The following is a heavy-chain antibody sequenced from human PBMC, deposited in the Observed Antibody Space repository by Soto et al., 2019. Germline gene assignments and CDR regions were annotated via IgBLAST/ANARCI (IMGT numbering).Heavy chain of an antibody. Sequence: GGSLRLSCAASGFTFSSYGMHWVRQAPGKGLEWVAVIWYDGSNKYYADSVKGRFTISRDNSKNTLYLQMNSLRAEDTAVYYCAREGSSSPFHAWGQGTLVTVSS. D-gene: IGHD6-13*01. V-gene: IGHV3-33*01. J-gene: IGHJ4*02. CDR1: GFTFSSYG. CDR3: AREGSSSPFHA. CDR2: IWYDGSNK.